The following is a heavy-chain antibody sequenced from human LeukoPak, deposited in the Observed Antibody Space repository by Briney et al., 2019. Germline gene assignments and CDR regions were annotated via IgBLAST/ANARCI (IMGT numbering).Heavy chain of an antibody. J-gene: IGHJ4*02. CDR1: GFTFSSYS. CDR2: ISSSSSTI. CDR3: AQLDYGSGSYLN. V-gene: IGHV3-48*04. Sequence: PGGSLRLSCAASGFTFSSYSMNWVRQAPGKGLEWVSYISSSSSTIYYADSVKGRFTISRDNAKNSLYLQMNSLRAEDTAVYYCAQLDYGSGSYLNWGQGTLVTVSS. D-gene: IGHD3-10*01.